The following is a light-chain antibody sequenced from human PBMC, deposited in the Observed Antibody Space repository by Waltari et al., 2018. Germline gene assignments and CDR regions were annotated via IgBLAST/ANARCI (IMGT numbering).Light chain of an antibody. J-gene: IGKJ1*01. CDR3: HQSSSFPWT. CDR2: YAS. V-gene: IGKV6-21*01. CDR1: QNIGSS. Sequence: EIVLTQSPDFQSVTPKGKVIITCRASQNIGSSLHWYQQKPDQSPKVLIKYASQSFSGVPSKFRGSGSGTDFTLTINRLEAEDAATYYCHQSSSFPWTFGQGTKVEIK.